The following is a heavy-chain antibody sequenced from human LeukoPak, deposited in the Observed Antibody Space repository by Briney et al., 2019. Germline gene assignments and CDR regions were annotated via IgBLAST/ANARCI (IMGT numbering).Heavy chain of an antibody. CDR1: GFTFSGSA. CDR2: IRSKANSYAT. V-gene: IGHV3-73*01. Sequence: PGGSLRLSCAASGFTFSGSAMHWVRQASGKGLEWVGRIRSKANSYATAYAASVKGRFTISRDDSKNTAYLQMNSLKTEDTAVYYCTRTRIAAAGRVVFDNWGQGTMVTVSS. CDR3: TRTRIAAAGRVVFDN. D-gene: IGHD6-13*01. J-gene: IGHJ3*02.